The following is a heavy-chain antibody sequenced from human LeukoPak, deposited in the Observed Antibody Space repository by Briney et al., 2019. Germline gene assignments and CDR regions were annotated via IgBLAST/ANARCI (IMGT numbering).Heavy chain of an antibody. V-gene: IGHV1-69*04. CDR3: ARAGYYDSSGYYEYYFDY. CDR2: IIPILGIA. Sequence: SVKVSCKASGGTFSSYAISWVRQAPGQGLEWMGRIIPILGIANYAQKFQGRVTITADKSTSTAYMELSSLRSEDTAVYYCARAGYYDSSGYYEYYFDYWGQGTLVTVSS. CDR1: GGTFSSYA. D-gene: IGHD3-22*01. J-gene: IGHJ4*02.